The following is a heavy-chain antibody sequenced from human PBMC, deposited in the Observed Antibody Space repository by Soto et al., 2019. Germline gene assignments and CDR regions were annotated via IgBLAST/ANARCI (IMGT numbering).Heavy chain of an antibody. J-gene: IGHJ4*02. Sequence: EVQLVESGGVVVQPGRSLRLSCAASGFTFSHYTMHWVRQAPGEGLEWVSLINWDGTNTYYADSVRGRFIISRDNSKDSLYLQMNSLRTEDTALYYCARAFETGDHLFDYWGQGTLVTVSS. CDR2: INWDGTNT. CDR3: ARAFETGDHLFDY. CDR1: GFTFSHYT. V-gene: IGHV3-43*01. D-gene: IGHD7-27*01.